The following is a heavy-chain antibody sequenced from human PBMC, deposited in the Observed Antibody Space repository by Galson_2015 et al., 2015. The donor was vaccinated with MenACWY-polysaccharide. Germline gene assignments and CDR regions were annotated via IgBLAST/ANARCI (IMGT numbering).Heavy chain of an antibody. CDR3: ARADCSGQTCYFAY. D-gene: IGHD2-15*01. V-gene: IGHV1-69*11. Sequence: SVKVSCKAFGGSFSTFSFNWVRQAPGQGFEFVGRIIPIMGSPNYAQRFQGRLTITADGSTSTAYMELSSLRSEDTAVYFCARADCSGQTCYFAYWGQGTLVTVSS. CDR2: IIPIMGSP. CDR1: GGSFSTFS. J-gene: IGHJ4*02.